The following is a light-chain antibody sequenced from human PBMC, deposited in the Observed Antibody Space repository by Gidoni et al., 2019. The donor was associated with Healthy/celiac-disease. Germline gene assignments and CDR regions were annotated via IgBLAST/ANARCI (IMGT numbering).Light chain of an antibody. CDR1: HSVSSN. V-gene: IGKV3-15*01. J-gene: IGKJ1*01. CDR3: QQYNNWPRT. Sequence: EIVMTQSPATLSVSPGERATLSCRASHSVSSNLAWYQQKPGQAPRLLIYGASTRATGIPARFSGSGSGTEFTLTISSLQSEEFPVYYCQQYNNWPRTFGQGTKVELK. CDR2: GAS.